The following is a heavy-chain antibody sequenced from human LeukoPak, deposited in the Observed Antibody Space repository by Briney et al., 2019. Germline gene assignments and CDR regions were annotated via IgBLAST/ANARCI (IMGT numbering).Heavy chain of an antibody. Sequence: ASVKVSCKASGYTFTGYYMHWVRQAPGQGLEWMGWINPNSGGTNYAQKFQGRVTMTRDTSISTAYMELSRLRSDDTAVYYCERAQRGLRYCSGGSCYRFDYWGQGTLVTVSS. J-gene: IGHJ4*02. CDR1: GYTFTGYY. V-gene: IGHV1-2*02. CDR2: INPNSGGT. CDR3: ERAQRGLRYCSGGSCYRFDY. D-gene: IGHD2-15*01.